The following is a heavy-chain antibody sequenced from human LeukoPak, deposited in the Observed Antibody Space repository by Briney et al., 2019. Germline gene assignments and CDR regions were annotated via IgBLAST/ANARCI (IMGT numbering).Heavy chain of an antibody. CDR1: GYSFSNYW. D-gene: IGHD6-19*01. CDR3: ARHEGGGWYIDY. J-gene: IGHJ4*02. CDR2: IYPDESNI. Sequence: GESLKISCMGSGYSFSNYWIGWVRQMPGKGLEWMGIIYPDESNIRYSPSFQGQVTISVDKSISTAYLQWSSLKASDTAIYYCARHEGGGWYIDYWGQGTLVTVSS. V-gene: IGHV5-51*01.